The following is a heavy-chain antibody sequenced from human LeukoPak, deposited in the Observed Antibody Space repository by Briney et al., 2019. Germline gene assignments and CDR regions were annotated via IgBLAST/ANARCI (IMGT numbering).Heavy chain of an antibody. CDR2: IYSGGST. CDR3: ASGVVVVTY. J-gene: IGHJ4*02. Sequence: GGSLRLSCAPSGFTVSSNYMSRVRQAPGKGLEWVSVIYSGGSTYYADSVKGRFTISRDNSKNTLYLQMNSLRAEDTAVYYCASGVVVVTYWGQGTLVTVSS. V-gene: IGHV3-53*01. CDR1: GFTVSSNY. D-gene: IGHD3-22*01.